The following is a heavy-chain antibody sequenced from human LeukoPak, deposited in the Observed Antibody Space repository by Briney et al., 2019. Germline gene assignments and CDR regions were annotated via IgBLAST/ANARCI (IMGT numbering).Heavy chain of an antibody. D-gene: IGHD3-9*01. CDR2: ISHDGSRK. J-gene: IGHJ4*02. Sequence: GGSLRLSCAASGFTFSNYDMHWVRQAPGKGLEWMAVISHDGSRKYYADSVKGRFTISRDNSKNTLYLQMNSLRVEDTAVYYCAKDLTELTLALNCWGQGTLVTVSS. CDR3: AKDLTELTLALNC. V-gene: IGHV3-30*18. CDR1: GFTFSNYD.